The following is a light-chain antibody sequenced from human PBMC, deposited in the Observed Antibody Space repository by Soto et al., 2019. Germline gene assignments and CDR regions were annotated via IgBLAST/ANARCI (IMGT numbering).Light chain of an antibody. CDR3: QKYNSAPLT. CDR1: QAINNY. J-gene: IGKJ5*01. V-gene: IGKV1-27*01. Sequence: DIQMTQSPSSLSASVGDRVAITCRASQAINNYLAWYQQKPGKFPKLLIYAASTLHPGVPPRFSGSGSGTDFTLTISSLQPEDVATYYCQKYNSAPLTFGPGTRLEIK. CDR2: AAS.